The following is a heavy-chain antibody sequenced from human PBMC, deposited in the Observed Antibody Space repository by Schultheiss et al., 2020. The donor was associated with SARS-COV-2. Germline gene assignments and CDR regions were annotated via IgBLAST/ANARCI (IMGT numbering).Heavy chain of an antibody. V-gene: IGHV3-11*01. CDR3: AREGDDKINDAFDI. CDR1: GFTFSDYY. Sequence: GGSLRLSCAASGFTFSDYYMSWIRQAPGKGLEWVSYISSSGSTIYYADSVKGRFTISRDNAKNSLYLQMNSLRAEDTAVYYCAREGDDKINDAFDIWGQGTMVTVSS. J-gene: IGHJ3*02. CDR2: ISSSGSTI.